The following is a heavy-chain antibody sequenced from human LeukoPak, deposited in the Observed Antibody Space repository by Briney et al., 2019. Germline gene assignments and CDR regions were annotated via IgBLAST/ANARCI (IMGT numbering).Heavy chain of an antibody. D-gene: IGHD6-19*01. J-gene: IGHJ4*02. CDR1: GYTFTSYA. CDR2: INAGNGNT. V-gene: IGHV1-3*01. Sequence: ASVKVSCKASGYTFTSYAMHWVRQAPGQRLEWMGWINAGNGNTKYSQKFQGRVTITRDTSASTAYMELSSLRSEDTAVYYCARNLAVAGTSDYWGQGTLVTVSS. CDR3: ARNLAVAGTSDY.